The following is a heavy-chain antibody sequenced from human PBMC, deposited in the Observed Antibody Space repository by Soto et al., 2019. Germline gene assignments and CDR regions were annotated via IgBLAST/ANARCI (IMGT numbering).Heavy chain of an antibody. Sequence: QVQLVQSGAEEKKPGASVKVSCKASGYTFTSYAMHWVRQAPGQRLEWMGWINAGNGNTKYSQKFQGRVTITRDTSGSKAYMELSSLRSEDTAVYYCARSIVVVNALGYWGQGTLVTVSS. CDR1: GYTFTSYA. CDR2: INAGNGNT. V-gene: IGHV1-3*05. J-gene: IGHJ4*02. CDR3: ARSIVVVNALGY. D-gene: IGHD2-21*01.